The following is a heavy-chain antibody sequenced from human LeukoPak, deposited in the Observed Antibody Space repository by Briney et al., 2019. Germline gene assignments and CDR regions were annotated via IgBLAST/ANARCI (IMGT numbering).Heavy chain of an antibody. D-gene: IGHD3-3*01. J-gene: IGHJ6*02. CDR1: GGSISSGDYY. CDR2: IYYSGST. V-gene: IGHV4-30-4*01. Sequence: SETLSLTCTVSGGSISSGDYYWSWIRQPPGKGLEWIGYIYYSGSTYYNPSLKSRVTISVDTSKNQFSLKLSSVTAVDTAVYYCARGTLEWLLRYYYYGMDVWGQGTTVTVSS. CDR3: ARGTLEWLLRYYYYGMDV.